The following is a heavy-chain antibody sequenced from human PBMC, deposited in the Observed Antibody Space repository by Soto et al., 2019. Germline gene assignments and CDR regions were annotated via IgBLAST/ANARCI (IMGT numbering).Heavy chain of an antibody. V-gene: IGHV3-21*01. CDR2: ISKSDYT. CDR1: GFAFNNYG. J-gene: IGHJ4*02. D-gene: IGHD2-2*01. Sequence: GGSLRLSCTVSGFAFNNYGINWVRQAPGKGLEWVSSISKSDYTYYSDSVEGRFAISRDNAKSSVSLQMNTLRVEDTAVYYCAREDSIIIPAVSDFWGQGTLVTVSS. CDR3: AREDSIIIPAVSDF.